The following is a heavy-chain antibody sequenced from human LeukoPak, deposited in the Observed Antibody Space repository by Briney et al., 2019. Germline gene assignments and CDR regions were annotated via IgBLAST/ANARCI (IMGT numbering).Heavy chain of an antibody. J-gene: IGHJ4*02. D-gene: IGHD4-11*01. Sequence: SETLTLTCTASGGSISSYSWRWIRQPPGKGLEWIGEINHSGSTNYNASLKSRVTISVDASKNHFSLKLSSVTAADTAVYYCARGVDSNYDFDYWGQGTLVTVSS. CDR2: INHSGST. CDR3: ARGVDSNYDFDY. CDR1: GGSISSYS. V-gene: IGHV4-34*01.